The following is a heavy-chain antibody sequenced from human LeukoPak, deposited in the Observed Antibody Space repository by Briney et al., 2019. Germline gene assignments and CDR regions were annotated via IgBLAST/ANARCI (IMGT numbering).Heavy chain of an antibody. J-gene: IGHJ6*02. V-gene: IGHV4-34*01. CDR2: INHSGST. CDR1: GGSFSGYY. CDR3: ANSPKGRRGYCSGGSCSPPYGMDV. D-gene: IGHD2-15*01. Sequence: SETLSLTCAVCGGSFSGYYWSWIRQPPGKGLEWIGEINHSGSTNYNPSLKSRVTISVDTSKNQFSLKLSSVTAADTAVYYCANSPKGRRGYCSGGSCSPPYGMDVWGQGTTVTVSS.